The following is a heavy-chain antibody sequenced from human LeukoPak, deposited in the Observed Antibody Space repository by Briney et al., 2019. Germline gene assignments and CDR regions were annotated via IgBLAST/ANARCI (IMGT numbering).Heavy chain of an antibody. J-gene: IGHJ4*02. CDR3: AAYGDYAVNY. CDR2: ISSGGITI. CDR1: GFTFSSYE. V-gene: IGHV3-48*03. Sequence: GGSLRLSCAASGFTFSSYEMNCVRQAPGKGLEWVSYISSGGITIYYADSVKGRFTISSDNAKNSLYLQMNSLRAEDTAVYYCAAYGDYAVNYWGQGTLVTVSS. D-gene: IGHD4-17*01.